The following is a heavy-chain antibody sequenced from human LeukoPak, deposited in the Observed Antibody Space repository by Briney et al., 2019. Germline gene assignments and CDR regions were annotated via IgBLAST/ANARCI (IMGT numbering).Heavy chain of an antibody. CDR2: FDPEDGET. CDR1: GYTLTELS. J-gene: IGHJ4*02. V-gene: IGHV1-24*01. CDR3: AITPQYSSGWYI. Sequence: ASVTVSCKVSGYTLTELSMHWVRQAPGKGLEWMGGFDPEDGETIYAQKFQGRVTVTEDTSTDTACMELSSLRSEDTAVYYCAITPQYSSGWYIWGQGTLVTVSS. D-gene: IGHD6-19*01.